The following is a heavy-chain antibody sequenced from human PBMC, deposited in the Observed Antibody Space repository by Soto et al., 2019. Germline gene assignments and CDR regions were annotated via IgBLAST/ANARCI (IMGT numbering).Heavy chain of an antibody. V-gene: IGHV4-39*01. CDR3: ARRITIFVV. CDR1: GVSISSSSYY. D-gene: IGHD3-3*01. CDR2: TYYSGST. Sequence: SETLSLTCTVSGVSISSSSYYWGWIRQPPGKGLEWIGSTYYSGSTYYNPSLKSRVTISVDTSKNQFSLKLSSVTAADTAVYYCARRITIFVVWGQGTPVTVSS. J-gene: IGHJ4*02.